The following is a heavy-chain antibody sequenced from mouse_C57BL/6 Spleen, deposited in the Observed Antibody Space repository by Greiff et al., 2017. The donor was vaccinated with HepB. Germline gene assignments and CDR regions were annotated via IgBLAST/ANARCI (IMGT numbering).Heavy chain of an antibody. CDR3: ARDSSGYRYYFDY. Sequence: DVQLQESGGGLVKPGGSLKLSCAASGFTFSDYGMHWVRQAPEKGLEWVAYISSGSSTIYYADTVKGRFTISRDNAKNTLFLQMTSLRSEDTAMYYCARDSSGYRYYFDYWGQGTTLTVSS. CDR1: GFTFSDYG. J-gene: IGHJ2*01. V-gene: IGHV5-17*01. D-gene: IGHD3-2*02. CDR2: ISSGSSTI.